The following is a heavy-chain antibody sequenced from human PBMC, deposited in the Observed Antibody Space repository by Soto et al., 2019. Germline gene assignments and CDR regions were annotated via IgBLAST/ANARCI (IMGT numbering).Heavy chain of an antibody. V-gene: IGHV3-23*01. CDR2: ISGSGGST. J-gene: IGHJ4*01. Sequence: VGSLRLSCAASGFTFSSYAMSWVRQAPGKGLGWVSAISGSGGSTYYADSVKGRFTISRDNSKNTLYLQMNSLRAEDTAVYYCAKVPGYYDSSGAGGSFDYWGHGTLVTVSS. CDR3: AKVPGYYDSSGAGGSFDY. CDR1: GFTFSSYA. D-gene: IGHD3-22*01.